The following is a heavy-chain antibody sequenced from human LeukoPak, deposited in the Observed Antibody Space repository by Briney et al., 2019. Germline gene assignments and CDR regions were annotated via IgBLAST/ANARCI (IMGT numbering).Heavy chain of an antibody. Sequence: ETLSLTCAVYGGSFSGYYWSWVRQAPGKGLEWVSAISGSGGSTYYADSVKGRFTISRDNSKNTLYLQMNSLRAEDTAVYYCAKAKFSGRYLFDYWGQGTLVTVSS. CDR1: GGSFSGYY. D-gene: IGHD6-19*01. CDR3: AKAKFSGRYLFDY. V-gene: IGHV3-23*01. J-gene: IGHJ4*02. CDR2: ISGSGGST.